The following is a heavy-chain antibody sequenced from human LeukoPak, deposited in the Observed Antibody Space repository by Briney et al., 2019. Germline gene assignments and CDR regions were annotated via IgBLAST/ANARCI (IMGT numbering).Heavy chain of an antibody. J-gene: IGHJ4*02. V-gene: IGHV1-46*01. CDR1: GYTFTSYY. CDR3: ATLPSGCKSGY. D-gene: IGHD2/OR15-2a*01. Sequence: ASVKVSCKASGYTFTSYYMHWVRQAPGQGLEWMGIINPSGGSTSYAQKFQGRVTMTRDTSISTAYMELSSLRSEDTAVYYCATLPSGCKSGYWGQGTLVTVSS. CDR2: INPSGGST.